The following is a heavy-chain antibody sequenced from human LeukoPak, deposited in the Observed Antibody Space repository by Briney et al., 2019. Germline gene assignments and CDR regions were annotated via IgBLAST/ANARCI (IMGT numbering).Heavy chain of an antibody. D-gene: IGHD2-8*01. Sequence: QTGGSLRLSCAASGFTFSRYNMNWVRQAPGKGLEWVSYISSSGSTINYADSVKGRFAISRDNAKNSLYLQMNSLTAEDTAVYYCARDFGNGDYFDYWGQGTLVTVSS. CDR3: ARDFGNGDYFDY. CDR2: ISSSGSTI. CDR1: GFTFSRYN. V-gene: IGHV3-48*01. J-gene: IGHJ4*02.